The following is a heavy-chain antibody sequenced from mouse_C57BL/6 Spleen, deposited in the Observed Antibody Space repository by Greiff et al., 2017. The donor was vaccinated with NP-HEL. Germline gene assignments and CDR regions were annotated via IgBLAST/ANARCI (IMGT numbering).Heavy chain of an antibody. Sequence: DVKLVESGPGMVKPSQSLSLTCTVTGYSITSGYDWHWIRHFPGNKLEWMGYISYSGSTNYNPSLKSRISITHDTSKNHFFLKLNSVTTEDTATYYCARGGELELGEGFDYWGQGTTLTVSS. V-gene: IGHV3-1*01. CDR1: GYSITSGYD. D-gene: IGHD4-1*01. CDR2: ISYSGST. CDR3: ARGGELELGEGFDY. J-gene: IGHJ2*01.